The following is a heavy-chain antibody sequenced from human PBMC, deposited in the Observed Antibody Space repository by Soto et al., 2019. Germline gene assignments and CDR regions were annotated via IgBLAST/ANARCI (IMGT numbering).Heavy chain of an antibody. V-gene: IGHV1-18*01. CDR2: ISAYNGNT. CDR1: GYTFTSYG. J-gene: IGHJ4*02. Sequence: GASVKVSCKASGYTFTSYGVSWVRQAPGQGLEWMGWISAYNGNTNYAQKLQGRVTMTTDTSTSTAYMELRSLRSDDTAVYYCARRINTAMGNWGYYFDYWGQGTLLTVSS. CDR3: ARRINTAMGNWGYYFDY. D-gene: IGHD5-18*01.